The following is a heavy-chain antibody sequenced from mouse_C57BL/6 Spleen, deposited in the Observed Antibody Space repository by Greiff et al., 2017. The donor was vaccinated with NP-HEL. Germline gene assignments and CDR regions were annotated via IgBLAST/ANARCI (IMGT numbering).Heavy chain of an antibody. CDR3: ARRVGAMDY. V-gene: IGHV1-55*01. CDR1: GYTFTSYW. CDR2: IYPGSGST. J-gene: IGHJ4*01. Sequence: QVQLKQPGAELVKPGASVKMSCKASGYTFTSYWITWVKQRPGQGLEWIGDIYPGSGSTNYNEKFKSKATLTVDKSSSTAYMELRSLTSEDTAVYYCARRVGAMDYWGQGTSVTVSS. D-gene: IGHD3-1*01.